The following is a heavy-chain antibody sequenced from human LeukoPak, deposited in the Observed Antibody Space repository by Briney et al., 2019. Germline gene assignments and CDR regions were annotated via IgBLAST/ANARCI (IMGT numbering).Heavy chain of an antibody. D-gene: IGHD2-2*01. CDR3: AREGGEGCSSTSCPGDY. V-gene: IGHV3-7*01. CDR2: IKQDGSEK. J-gene: IGHJ4*02. CDR1: GFSFSGFW. Sequence: PGGSLRLSCAASGFSFSGFWMSWVRQAPGTGLEWVANIKQDGSEKYYVDSVKGRFTISRDNAKNSLYLQMNSLRAEDTAVYYCAREGGEGCSSTSCPGDYWGQGTLVTVSS.